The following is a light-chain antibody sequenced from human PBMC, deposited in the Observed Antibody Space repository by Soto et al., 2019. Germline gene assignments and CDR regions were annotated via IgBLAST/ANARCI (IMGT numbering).Light chain of an antibody. CDR1: SGHSSYI. V-gene: IGLV4-60*01. J-gene: IGLJ3*02. Sequence: QLVLTQSSSASASLGSSVKLTCTLSSGHSSYIIAWHQQQPGKAPRYLMKVEASGSYNKGSGVPDRFSGSSSGADRYLTISTPQLGDGADYSWETWDSNPLGVFGGGPKLTV. CDR3: ETWDSNPLGV. CDR2: VEASGSY.